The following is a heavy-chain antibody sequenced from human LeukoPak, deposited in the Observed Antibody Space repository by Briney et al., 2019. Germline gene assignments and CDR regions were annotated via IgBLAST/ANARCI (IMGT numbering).Heavy chain of an antibody. CDR2: IFYTAST. CDR1: GGSISSYY. D-gene: IGHD6-6*01. J-gene: IGHJ5*02. CDR3: ARHSSSSKGWFDP. V-gene: IGHV4-59*08. Sequence: SETPSLTCTVAGGSISSYYWSWIRQPPGKGLEWIGYIFYTASTNYTPSLKSRVTISVDTSKNEFSLKLSSVTAADTAVYYCARHSSSSKGWFDPWGQGALVTVSS.